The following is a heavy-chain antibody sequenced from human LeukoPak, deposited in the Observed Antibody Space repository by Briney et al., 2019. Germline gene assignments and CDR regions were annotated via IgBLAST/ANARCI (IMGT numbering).Heavy chain of an antibody. D-gene: IGHD4-11*01. J-gene: IGHJ3*02. CDR2: MYHSGST. CDR3: ATDGLHRNAFDI. V-gene: IGHV4-59*01. Sequence: ASETLSLTCTVSGGSISGYYWSWIRQPPGKGLQWIGYMYHSGSTTYNPSLKSRVTMSLDTSKNQFSLELSSMTAADTAVYYCATDGLHRNAFDIWGQGTMVTVSS. CDR1: GGSISGYY.